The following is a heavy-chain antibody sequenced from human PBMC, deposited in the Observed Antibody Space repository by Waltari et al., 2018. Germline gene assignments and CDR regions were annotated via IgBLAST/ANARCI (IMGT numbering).Heavy chain of an antibody. CDR2: IYYSGST. D-gene: IGHD3-3*01. V-gene: IGHV4-59*01. CDR1: GGSISSYY. J-gene: IGHJ3*02. CDR3: ARAQSDPNKWEWLFEPPFDAFDI. Sequence: QVQLQESGPGLVKPSETLSLTCTVSGGSISSYYWSWIRQPPGKGLEWIGYIYYSGSTNYNPSLKSRVTISVDTSKNQFSLKLSSVTAADTAVYYCARAQSDPNKWEWLFEPPFDAFDIWGQGTMVTVSS.